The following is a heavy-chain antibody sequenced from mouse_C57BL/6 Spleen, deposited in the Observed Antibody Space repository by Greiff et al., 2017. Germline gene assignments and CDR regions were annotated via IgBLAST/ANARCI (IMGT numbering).Heavy chain of an antibody. D-gene: IGHD2-1*01. Sequence: QVQLQQSGAELVKPGASVKLSCKASGYTFTEYTIHWVKQRSGQGLEWIGWFYPGSGSIKYNEKFKDKATLTADKSSSTVYMELSRLTSEDSAVYFCARHEDCYGNYVYWYFDVGGTGTTVTVSS. J-gene: IGHJ1*03. CDR3: ARHEDCYGNYVYWYFDV. V-gene: IGHV1-62-2*01. CDR1: GYTFTEYT. CDR2: FYPGSGSI.